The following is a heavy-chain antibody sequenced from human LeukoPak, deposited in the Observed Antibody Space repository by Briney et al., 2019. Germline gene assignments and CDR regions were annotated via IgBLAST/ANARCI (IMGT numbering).Heavy chain of an antibody. CDR1: GFTFSSYA. D-gene: IGHD4-17*01. CDR3: ARDPYGDSRGYYYYMDV. J-gene: IGHJ6*03. V-gene: IGHV3-64*01. Sequence: GGSLRLSCAASGFTFSSYAMHWVRQAPGKGLEYVSAISSNGGSTYYANSVKGRFTISRDNSKNTLYLQMGSLRAEDTAVYYCARDPYGDSRGYYYYMDVWGKGTTVTVSS. CDR2: ISSNGGST.